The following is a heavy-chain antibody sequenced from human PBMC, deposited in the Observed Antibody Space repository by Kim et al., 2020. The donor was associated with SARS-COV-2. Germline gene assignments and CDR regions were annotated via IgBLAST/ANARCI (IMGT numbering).Heavy chain of an antibody. Sequence: GGSLRLSCAASGFTFSRYWMTWVRQAPGKGLEWVANINQDGSETHYGDSVKGRFTISRDNAKKSLYVQMNSLRVEDTAVYYCAKEHSGPEYWGQGTRVT. V-gene: IGHV3-7*01. J-gene: IGHJ1*01. CDR3: AKEHSGPEY. CDR1: GFTFSRYW. CDR2: INQDGSET. D-gene: IGHD3-10*01.